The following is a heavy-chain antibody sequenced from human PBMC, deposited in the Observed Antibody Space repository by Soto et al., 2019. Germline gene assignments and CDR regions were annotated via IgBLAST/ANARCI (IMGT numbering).Heavy chain of an antibody. Sequence: PGGSLRLSCAASGFTFSGSAMHWVRQASGRGLEWVGRIRSKANSYATAYAASVKGRFTISRDDSKNTAYLQMNSLKTEDTAVYYCTGHPTYYDFWSGSWGQGTLVTVSS. CDR3: TGHPTYYDFWSGS. J-gene: IGHJ5*02. CDR1: GFTFSGSA. D-gene: IGHD3-3*01. V-gene: IGHV3-73*01. CDR2: IRSKANSYAT.